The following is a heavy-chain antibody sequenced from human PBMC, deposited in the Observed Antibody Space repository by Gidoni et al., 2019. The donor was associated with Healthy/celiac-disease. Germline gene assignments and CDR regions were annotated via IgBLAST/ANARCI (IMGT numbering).Heavy chain of an antibody. Sequence: EVQLVESGGGLVKPGGSLRLSCAASAFTSRSYSMNWVRQAPGKGLEWVSSISSSSSYIYYADSVKGRFTISRDNAKNSLYLQMNSLRAEDTAVYYCARDHTAMVTWWFDPWGQGTLVTVSS. CDR1: AFTSRSYS. J-gene: IGHJ5*02. CDR3: ARDHTAMVTWWFDP. V-gene: IGHV3-21*01. D-gene: IGHD5-18*01. CDR2: ISSSSSYI.